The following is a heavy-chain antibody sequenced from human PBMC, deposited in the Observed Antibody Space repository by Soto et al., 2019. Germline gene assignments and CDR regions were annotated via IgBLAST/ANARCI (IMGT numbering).Heavy chain of an antibody. V-gene: IGHV3-21*01. Sequence: PGGSLRLSCAASGFTFSSYSMNWVRQARGKGLEWVSSISSSSSYIYYADSVKGRFTISRDNAKNSLYLQMNSLRAEDTAVYYCASLGSGGSCYEGCYGMDVWGQGTTVTVSS. CDR1: GFTFSSYS. CDR3: ASLGSGGSCYEGCYGMDV. CDR2: ISSSSSYI. D-gene: IGHD2-15*01. J-gene: IGHJ6*02.